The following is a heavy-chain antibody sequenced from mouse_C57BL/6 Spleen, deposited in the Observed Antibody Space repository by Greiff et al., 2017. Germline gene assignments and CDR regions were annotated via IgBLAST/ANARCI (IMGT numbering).Heavy chain of an antibody. Sequence: EVHLVESGGGLVKPGGSLKLSCAASGFTFSSYTMSWVRQTPEKRLEWVATISGGGGNTYYPDRVKGRFTISGDNAKNTLYLQMSSLRSEDTALYYCARQVIYDYGAHYYAMDDWGQGTSVTVSS. D-gene: IGHD2-4*01. J-gene: IGHJ4*01. CDR3: ARQVIYDYGAHYYAMDD. CDR1: GFTFSSYT. CDR2: ISGGGGNT. V-gene: IGHV5-9*01.